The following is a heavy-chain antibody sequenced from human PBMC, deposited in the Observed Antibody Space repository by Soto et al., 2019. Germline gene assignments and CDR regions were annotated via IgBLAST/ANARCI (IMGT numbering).Heavy chain of an antibody. CDR3: ARGPRNWGVDY. Sequence: GASVKVSCKAAAYTFTSYDINWVRQATGQDFEWMGWMNPNNGNTAYAQKFQGRVTMTRDTSKSTAFMELSSLTSEDTAVYYCARGPRNWGVDYWGQGNLVTVSS. J-gene: IGHJ4*02. D-gene: IGHD7-27*01. CDR2: MNPNNGNT. CDR1: AYTFTSYD. V-gene: IGHV1-8*01.